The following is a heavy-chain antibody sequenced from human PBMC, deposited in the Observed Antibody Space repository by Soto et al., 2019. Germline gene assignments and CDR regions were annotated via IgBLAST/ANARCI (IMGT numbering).Heavy chain of an antibody. CDR2: VRGKRRNYGT. CDR1: GFAFSDSA. J-gene: IGHJ4*02. V-gene: IGHV3-73*02. D-gene: IGHD5-18*01. Sequence: EVQLVESGGGLVQPGGSLKLSCAASGFAFSDSAMHWVRQASGKGLEWIGRVRGKRRNYGTAYAAAVKDRFTISRNDSKTTTYPQINSLKIEDTVVYYCAGRREWTAVDPLDCWGQGNLVTVSS. CDR3: AGRREWTAVDPLDC.